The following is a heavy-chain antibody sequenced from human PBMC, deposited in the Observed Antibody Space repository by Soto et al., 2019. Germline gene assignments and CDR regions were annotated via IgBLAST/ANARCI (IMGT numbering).Heavy chain of an antibody. D-gene: IGHD2-21*02. CDR2: INVYSNII. CDR1: GFSFSSYD. J-gene: IGHJ6*02. CDR3: ARESQSSDWYFFGMDV. Sequence: PGGSLRLSCAASGFSFSSYDMNWVRQAPGKGLEWVSYINVYSNIIYYADSVKGRFTISRDNGKNSLYLQTSGLRDEDTAVYYCARESQSSDWYFFGMDVWGQGTTVTVSS. V-gene: IGHV3-48*02.